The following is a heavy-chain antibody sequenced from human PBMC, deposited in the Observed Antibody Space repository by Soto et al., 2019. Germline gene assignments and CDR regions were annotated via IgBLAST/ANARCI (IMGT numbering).Heavy chain of an antibody. CDR1: GYSFTSYW. D-gene: IGHD4-17*01. Sequence: LVESLKISCNGSGYSFTSYWIGWVRQMPGKGLEWMGIIYPGDSDTRYSPSFQGQVTISADKSISTAYLQWSSLKASDTAMYYCARTTTVVTPFDYWGQGTLVTSPQ. J-gene: IGHJ4*02. V-gene: IGHV5-51*01. CDR2: IYPGDSDT. CDR3: ARTTTVVTPFDY.